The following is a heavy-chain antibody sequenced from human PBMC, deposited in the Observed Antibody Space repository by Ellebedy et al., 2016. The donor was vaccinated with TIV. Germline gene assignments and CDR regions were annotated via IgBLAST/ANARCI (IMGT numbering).Heavy chain of an antibody. J-gene: IGHJ6*02. CDR3: ARVGDIVATIGRRAFAYYYYGMDV. Sequence: SETLSLTXTVSGGSISSSSYYWGWIRQPPGKGLEWIGSIYYSGSTYYNPSLKSRVTISVDTSKNQFSLKLSSVTAADTAVYYCARVGDIVATIGRRAFAYYYYGMDVWGQGTTVTVSS. D-gene: IGHD5-12*01. CDR2: IYYSGST. CDR1: GGSISSSSYY. V-gene: IGHV4-39*07.